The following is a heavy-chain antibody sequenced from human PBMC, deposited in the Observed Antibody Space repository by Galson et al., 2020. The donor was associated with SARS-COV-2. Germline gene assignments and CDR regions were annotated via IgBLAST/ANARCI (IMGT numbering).Heavy chain of an antibody. Sequence: GGSLRLSCVTSGLTFSNYGIHWVRQAPGKGLEWVSVLWYDGTNKDYADNVKGRFTISRDNSKNTVYLQMNSIRAEDTAVYYCATDRSNDYDGLGYWGQGTLVTVSS. J-gene: IGHJ4*02. D-gene: IGHD4-17*01. V-gene: IGHV3-33*01. CDR2: LWYDGTNK. CDR1: GLTFSNYG. CDR3: ATDRSNDYDGLGY.